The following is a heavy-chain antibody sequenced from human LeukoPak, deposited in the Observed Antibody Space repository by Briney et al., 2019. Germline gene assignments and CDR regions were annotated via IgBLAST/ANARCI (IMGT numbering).Heavy chain of an antibody. CDR3: ARDYDIDAFDI. D-gene: IGHD3-9*01. V-gene: IGHV4-39*07. Sequence: SETLSLTCTVSGGSISSSRYYWGWIRQPPGKGLEWIGSIYYSGSTNYNPSLKSRVTISVDTSKNQFSLKLSSVTAADTAVYYCARDYDIDAFDIWGQGTMVTVSS. J-gene: IGHJ3*02. CDR1: GGSISSSRYY. CDR2: IYYSGST.